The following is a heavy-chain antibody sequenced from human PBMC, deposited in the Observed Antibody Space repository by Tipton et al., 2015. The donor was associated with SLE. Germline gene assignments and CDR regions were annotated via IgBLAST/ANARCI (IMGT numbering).Heavy chain of an antibody. D-gene: IGHD5-18*01. CDR1: GFTFSGSA. J-gene: IGHJ4*02. V-gene: IGHV3-15*01. CDR2: IKSKTDGGTT. Sequence: GSLRLSCAASGFTFSGSAMHWVRQASGKGLEWVGRIKSKTDGGTTDYAAPVKGRFTISRDNSKNTLYLQMNSLRAEDTAVYYCAKDPPLNSGQRWAAYFDYWGQGTLVTVSS. CDR3: AKDPPLNSGQRWAAYFDY.